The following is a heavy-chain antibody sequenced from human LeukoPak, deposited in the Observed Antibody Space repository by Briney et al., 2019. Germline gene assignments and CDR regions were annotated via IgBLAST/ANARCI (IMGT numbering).Heavy chain of an antibody. D-gene: IGHD6-13*01. V-gene: IGHV4-59*01. CDR2: VSYIGST. CDR3: AREKLVSEGFDY. Sequence: SETLSLTCSVSGGSISSYYWSWIRQPPGKGLEWIGYVSYIGSTNYNPSLKSRVTISVDTSKNQFSLKLTSVTAADTAVYYCAREKLVSEGFDYWGQGTPVTVSS. CDR1: GGSISSYY. J-gene: IGHJ4*02.